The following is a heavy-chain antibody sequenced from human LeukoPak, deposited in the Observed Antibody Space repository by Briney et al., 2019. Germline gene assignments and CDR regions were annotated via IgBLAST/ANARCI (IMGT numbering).Heavy chain of an antibody. Sequence: GGSLRLSCAASGFTFSNAWMSWVRQAPGKGLEWVGRIKSKTDGGTTDYAAPVKGRFTISRDDSKNTLYLQMNSLKIEDTAVYYCTTSGSYFRPRFDYWGQGTLVTVSS. CDR2: IKSKTDGGTT. V-gene: IGHV3-15*01. CDR3: TTSGSYFRPRFDY. D-gene: IGHD1-26*01. CDR1: GFTFSNAW. J-gene: IGHJ4*02.